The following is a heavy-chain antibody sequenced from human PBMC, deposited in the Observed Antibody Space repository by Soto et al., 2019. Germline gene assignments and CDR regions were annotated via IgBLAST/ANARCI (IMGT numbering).Heavy chain of an antibody. CDR1: GGSVSSGNYY. CDR3: ARHRTGYSRSWLAY. Sequence: SETLSLTCTVSGGSVSSGNYYWSWIRQPPGKGLEWIGSINHTGNTHYNPSLNSRVTMSVDTSKSQFSLSLTSVTAADTAVYYCARHRTGYSRSWLAYWGQGTLVPVSS. CDR2: INHTGNT. J-gene: IGHJ4*02. D-gene: IGHD6-13*01. V-gene: IGHV4-39*01.